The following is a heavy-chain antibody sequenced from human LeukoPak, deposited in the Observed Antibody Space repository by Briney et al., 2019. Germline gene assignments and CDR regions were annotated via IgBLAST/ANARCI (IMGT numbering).Heavy chain of an antibody. CDR3: ARLRGYRDKYFDY. CDR1: GGSFSGYY. CDR2: INHSGST. D-gene: IGHD5-18*01. V-gene: IGHV4-34*01. Sequence: SETLSLTCAVYGGSFSGYYWSWIRQPPGKGLEWIGEINHSGSTNYNPSLKSRVTISVDTSKNQFSLKPSSVTAADTAVYYCARLRGYRDKYFDYWGQGTLVTVSS. J-gene: IGHJ4*02.